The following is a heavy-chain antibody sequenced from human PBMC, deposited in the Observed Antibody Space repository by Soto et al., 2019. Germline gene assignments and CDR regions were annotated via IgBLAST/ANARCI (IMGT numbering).Heavy chain of an antibody. V-gene: IGHV3-9*01. Sequence: EVQLVESGGGLVQPDRSLRLSCAASGFTFDDYAMHWVRQAPGKGLEWVSGISWNSGSIGYADSVKGRFTISRDNAKNSLYLQMNSLRAEDTALYYCAKAKGAAAGTGYYFDYWGQGTLVTVSS. CDR1: GFTFDDYA. CDR2: ISWNSGSI. D-gene: IGHD6-13*01. J-gene: IGHJ4*02. CDR3: AKAKGAAAGTGYYFDY.